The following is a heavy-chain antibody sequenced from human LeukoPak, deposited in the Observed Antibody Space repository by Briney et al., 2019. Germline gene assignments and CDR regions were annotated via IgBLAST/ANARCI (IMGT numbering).Heavy chain of an antibody. J-gene: IGHJ4*02. CDR3: ARDRNYYDSSGYYLFDY. CDR2: ISAYNGNT. V-gene: IGHV1-18*01. Sequence: ASVKVSCKASGYTFTSYGISWVRQAPGQGLEWMGWISAYNGNTNYAQKLQGGVTMTTDTSTSTAYMELRSLRSDDTAVYYCARDRNYYDSSGYYLFDYWGQGTLVTVSS. D-gene: IGHD3-22*01. CDR1: GYTFTSYG.